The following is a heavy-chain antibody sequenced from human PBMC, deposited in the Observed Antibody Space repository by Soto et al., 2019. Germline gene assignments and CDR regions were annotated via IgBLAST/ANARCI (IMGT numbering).Heavy chain of an antibody. V-gene: IGHV4-31*03. J-gene: IGHJ5*02. CDR1: GGSISSGGYY. CDR2: IYYSGST. CDR3: ARDPYGDYGGWFDP. D-gene: IGHD4-17*01. Sequence: QVQLQESGPGLVKPSQTLSLTCTVSGGSISSGGYYWSWIRQHPGKGLEWIGYIYYSGSTYYNPSLKSRVNISVDTSKNQFSLKLSSVTAADTAVYYCARDPYGDYGGWFDPWGQGTLVTVSS.